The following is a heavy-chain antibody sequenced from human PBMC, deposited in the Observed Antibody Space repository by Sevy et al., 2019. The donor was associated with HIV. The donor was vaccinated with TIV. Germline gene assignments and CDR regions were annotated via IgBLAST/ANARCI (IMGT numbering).Heavy chain of an antibody. CDR3: AKTLGAIASPFDY. D-gene: IGHD7-27*01. V-gene: IGHV3-23*01. Sequence: GGSLRLSCAASGFSFNTYAMTWVRQAPGKGLEWVSVISNSGDRTYYADSVKGRFTISRDNCKNTLYLQMISLRAEDTAVYYCAKTLGAIASPFDYRGQGTLVTVSS. CDR1: GFSFNTYA. J-gene: IGHJ4*02. CDR2: ISNSGDRT.